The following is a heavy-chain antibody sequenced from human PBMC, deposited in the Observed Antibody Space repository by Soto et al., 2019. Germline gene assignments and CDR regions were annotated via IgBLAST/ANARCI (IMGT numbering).Heavy chain of an antibody. CDR2: IWYDGSKK. J-gene: IGHJ4*02. Sequence: QVQLVESGGGVVQPGRSLRLSCAASGYTFSRYGMHWVRQAPGKGLDWVALIWYDGSKKDYAESVKGRFTIARDDSKNTLFLQIDSLRVEDTAVCYCVRDPATVTSYFDYWGQGTLVTVSP. CDR3: VRDPATVTSYFDY. CDR1: GYTFSRYG. V-gene: IGHV3-33*01. D-gene: IGHD2-2*01.